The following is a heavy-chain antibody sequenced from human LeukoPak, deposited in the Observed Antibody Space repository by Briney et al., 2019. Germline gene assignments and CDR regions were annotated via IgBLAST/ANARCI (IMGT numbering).Heavy chain of an antibody. CDR2: IYYSGST. Sequence: SETLSLTCTVSGGSISSGDYYWSWIRQPPGKGLEWIGYIYYSGSTYYNPSLKSRVTISVDTSKNQFSLKLSSVTAADTAVYYCARASNSATVTGVDAFDIWGQGTMVTVSS. CDR1: GGSISSGDYY. D-gene: IGHD4-17*01. J-gene: IGHJ3*02. V-gene: IGHV4-30-4*01. CDR3: ARASNSATVTGVDAFDI.